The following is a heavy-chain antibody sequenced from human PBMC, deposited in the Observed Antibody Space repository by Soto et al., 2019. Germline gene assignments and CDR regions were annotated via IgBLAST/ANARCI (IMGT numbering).Heavy chain of an antibody. V-gene: IGHV4-31*03. CDR2: IHYRGST. J-gene: IGHJ6*02. CDR1: GGSITGAYY. D-gene: IGHD2-15*01. Sequence: SETLSLTCRLSGGSITGAYYWNWIRQHPGKGLEWIGSIHYRGSTYYNPSLKTRITISLDRSNNQFSLNLSSVTAADTAVYYCARVRDSFRLDVWGQGTTVTVSS. CDR3: ARVRDSFRLDV.